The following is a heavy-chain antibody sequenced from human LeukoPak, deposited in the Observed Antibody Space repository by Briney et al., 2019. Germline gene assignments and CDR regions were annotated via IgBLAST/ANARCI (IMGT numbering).Heavy chain of an antibody. V-gene: IGHV1-18*01. CDR3: AIGTPRTIFGVVISYXDY. J-gene: IGHJ4*02. CDR2: ISAYNGNT. D-gene: IGHD3-3*01. CDR1: GYTFTSYG. Sequence: ASVKVSCKASGYTFTSYGISWVRQAPGQGLEWMGWISAYNGNTSYAQKLQGRVTMTTDTSTSTAYMELRSLRSDDTAVYYCAIGTPRTIFGVVISYXDYWGQGTLXTV.